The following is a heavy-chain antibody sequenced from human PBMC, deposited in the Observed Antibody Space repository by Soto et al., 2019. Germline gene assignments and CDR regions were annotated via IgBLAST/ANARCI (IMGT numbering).Heavy chain of an antibody. CDR3: AKDRSGYYDILTGSPDY. J-gene: IGHJ4*02. D-gene: IGHD3-9*01. V-gene: IGHV3-23*01. Sequence: GSLRLSCAASGFTFSSYAMSWVRQAPGKGLEWVSAISGSGGSTYYADSVKGRFTISRDNSKNTLYLQMNSLRAEDTAVYYCAKDRSGYYDILTGSPDYWGQGTLVTVSS. CDR2: ISGSGGST. CDR1: GFTFSSYA.